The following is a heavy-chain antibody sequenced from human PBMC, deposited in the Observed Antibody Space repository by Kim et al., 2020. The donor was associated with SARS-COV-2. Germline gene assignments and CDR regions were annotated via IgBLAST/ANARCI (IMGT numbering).Heavy chain of an antibody. D-gene: IGHD6-13*01. V-gene: IGHV3-23*01. CDR3: AKDLYSSSWYGDFQH. CDR2: ISGSGGST. CDR1: GFTFSSYA. Sequence: GGSLRLSCAASGFTFSSYAMSWVRQAPGKGLEWVSAISGSGGSTYYAASVKGRFTISRDNYKNTLYLQMNSLRAEDTAVYYCAKDLYSSSWYGDFQHWGQGTLVTVSS. J-gene: IGHJ1*01.